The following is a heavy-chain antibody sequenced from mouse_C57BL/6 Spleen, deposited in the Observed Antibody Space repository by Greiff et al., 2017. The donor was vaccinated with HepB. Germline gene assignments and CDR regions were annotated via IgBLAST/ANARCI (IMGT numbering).Heavy chain of an antibody. CDR1: GYTFTSYW. CDR3: ARETTVVGGYYYAMDY. V-gene: IGHV1-55*01. D-gene: IGHD1-1*01. Sequence: QVQLQQSGAELVKPGASVKMSCKASGYTFTSYWITWVKQRPGQGLEWIGDIYPGSGSTNYNEKFKSKATLTVDTSSSTAYMQLSSLTSEDSAVYYCARETTVVGGYYYAMDYWGQGTSVTVSS. J-gene: IGHJ4*01. CDR2: IYPGSGST.